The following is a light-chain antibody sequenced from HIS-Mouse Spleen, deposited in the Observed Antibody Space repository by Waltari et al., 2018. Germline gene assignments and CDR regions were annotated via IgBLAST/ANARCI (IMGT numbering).Light chain of an antibody. Sequence: QSALTQPASVSGSPGQSITIPCTGTSSDVGGDHYVSWYQQHPGKAPKLMIYDVSNRPSGVSNRFSGSKSGNTASLTISGLQAEDEADYYCSSYTSSSTEVFGGGTKLTVL. J-gene: IGLJ2*01. V-gene: IGLV2-14*03. CDR2: DVS. CDR3: SSYTSSSTEV. CDR1: SSDVGGDHY.